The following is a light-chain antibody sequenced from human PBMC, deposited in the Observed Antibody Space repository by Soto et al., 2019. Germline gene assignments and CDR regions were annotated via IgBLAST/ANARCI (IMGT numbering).Light chain of an antibody. CDR2: DAS. J-gene: IGKJ1*01. V-gene: IGKV1-5*01. CDR3: QQYNSPWT. Sequence: DIQMTQSPSTLSASVGDRVTITCRASQSISSWLAWYQQKPGKAPKLLIYDASSFESGVPSRFSGSGSGTEFTLTISSLQPADFATYYCQQYNSPWTFGQGTKVEIK. CDR1: QSISSW.